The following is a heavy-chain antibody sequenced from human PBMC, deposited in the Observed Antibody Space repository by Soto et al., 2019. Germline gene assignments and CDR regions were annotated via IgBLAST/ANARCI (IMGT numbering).Heavy chain of an antibody. V-gene: IGHV4-31*03. J-gene: IGHJ3*02. D-gene: IGHD5-12*01. Sequence: QVQLQESDAGLVKASQTLSLTCTVSGGSVSSGANYWTWIRQRPGKGLEWIGYIYYSGSTYYSPSLKSRLSISLDTSKNQFSLRLSSVTAADTAMYYCARARLRAVYAFDIWGQGTMVTVSS. CDR1: GGSVSSGANY. CDR2: IYYSGST. CDR3: ARARLRAVYAFDI.